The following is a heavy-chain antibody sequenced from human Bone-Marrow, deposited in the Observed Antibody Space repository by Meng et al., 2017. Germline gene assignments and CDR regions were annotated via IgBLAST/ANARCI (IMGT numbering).Heavy chain of an antibody. D-gene: IGHD6-19*01. CDR3: AREGGIAVAGSGSEDAFDI. CDR2: IYTSGST. V-gene: IGHV4-38-2*02. Sequence: SETLSLTCTVSGYSISSGYYWGWIRQPPGKGLEWIGRIYTSGSTNYNPSLKSRVTISVDTSKNQFSLKLSSVTAADTAVYYCAREGGIAVAGSGSEDAFDIWGQGTMVTVSS. J-gene: IGHJ3*02. CDR1: GYSISSGYY.